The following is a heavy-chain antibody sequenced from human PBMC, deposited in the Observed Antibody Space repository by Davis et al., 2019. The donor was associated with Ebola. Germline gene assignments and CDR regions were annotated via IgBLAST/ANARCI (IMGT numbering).Heavy chain of an antibody. CDR3: ARGYSSPVDY. CDR2: MNPNSGHT. J-gene: IGHJ4*02. V-gene: IGHV1-8*01. Sequence: ASVKVSCKASGYTFTNYDINWVRQASGQGLEWMGWMNPNSGHTGYAQKFQGRVTLTRDTSTSTAHMELSSLRSDDTAVYYCARGYSSPVDYWGQGTLVTVSS. CDR1: GYTFTNYD. D-gene: IGHD6-13*01.